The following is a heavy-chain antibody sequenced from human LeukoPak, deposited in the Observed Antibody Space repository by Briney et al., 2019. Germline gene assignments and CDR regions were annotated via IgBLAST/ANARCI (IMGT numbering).Heavy chain of an antibody. CDR1: GGTFTSYA. J-gene: IGHJ2*01. V-gene: IGHV1-69*05. D-gene: IGHD3-3*01. CDR3: ARRAFWSGVYWYFDL. Sequence: SVKVSCKASGGTFTSYAISWVRQAPGQGLEWMGGIIPIFGTANYAQKFQGRVTITTDESTSTAYMELSSLRSEDTAVYYCARRAFWSGVYWYFDLWGRGTLVTVSS. CDR2: IIPIFGTA.